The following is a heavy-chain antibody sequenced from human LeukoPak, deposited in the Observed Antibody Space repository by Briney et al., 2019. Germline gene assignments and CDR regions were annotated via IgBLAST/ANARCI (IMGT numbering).Heavy chain of an antibody. J-gene: IGHJ4*02. CDR2: ISGSGGST. CDR1: GFTFSSYA. V-gene: IGHV3-23*01. CDR3: AKGYSSSWYVYFDY. Sequence: GGSLRLSCAASGFTFSSYATSWVRQAPGKGLEWVSAISGSGGSTYYADSVKGRFTISRDNSKNTLYLQMNSLRAEDTAVYYCAKGYSSSWYVYFDYWGQGTLVTVSS. D-gene: IGHD6-13*01.